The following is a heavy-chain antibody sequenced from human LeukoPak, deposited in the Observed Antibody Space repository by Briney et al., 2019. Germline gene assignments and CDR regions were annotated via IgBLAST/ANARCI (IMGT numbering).Heavy chain of an antibody. CDR1: ERSVGSEG. Sequence: SWVKVSYMRAERSVGSEGSSWWRQSPGQGLEWMGRIIPILGIANYAQKFQGRVTITADKSTSTAYMELSSLRSEDTAVYYRARERGPSYYYDSSGYYLPDYWGQGTLVTVSS. V-gene: IGHV1-69*04. CDR3: ARERGPSYYYDSSGYYLPDY. J-gene: IGHJ4*02. D-gene: IGHD3-22*01. CDR2: IIPILGIA.